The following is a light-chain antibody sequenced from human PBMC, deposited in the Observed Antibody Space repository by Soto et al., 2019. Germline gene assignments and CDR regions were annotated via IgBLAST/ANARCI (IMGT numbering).Light chain of an antibody. V-gene: IGKV3-15*01. CDR1: QSVSSN. CDR3: QQYNNWPPWT. CDR2: GAS. J-gene: IGKJ1*01. Sequence: EIVMTQSPATLSVSPGERATLSCRASQSVSSNLAWYRQKPGQAPRLLIYGASTRATGIPARFSGSGSETEFTLTISSLQSEDFAVYYCQQYNNWPPWTFGQGTKVDIK.